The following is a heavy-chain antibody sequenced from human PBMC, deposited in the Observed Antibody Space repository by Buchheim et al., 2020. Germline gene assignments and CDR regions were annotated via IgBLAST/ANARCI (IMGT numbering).Heavy chain of an antibody. CDR3: ARAYCGGDCSHYWYFDL. Sequence: EVQLVQSGTEVKKPGESLKISCKGSGYSFSSYWIGWVRQMPGKGLEWMGIIYPGDSDTRYSPSFQGQVTISADKSIRTVYPQWSSLKASDTAMYYCARAYCGGDCSHYWYFDLWGRGTL. CDR2: IYPGDSDT. V-gene: IGHV5-51*01. D-gene: IGHD2-21*02. CDR1: GYSFSSYW. J-gene: IGHJ2*01.